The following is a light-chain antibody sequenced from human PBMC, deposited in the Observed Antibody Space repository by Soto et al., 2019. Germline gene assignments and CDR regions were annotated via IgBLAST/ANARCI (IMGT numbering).Light chain of an antibody. Sequence: AIQMTQSPPSLSASVGDRVIITCRASQDIRVDVGWLQQRPGHAPNFLIYAAPTLHTGVASPCTVSESVTDFTLTINDLQPEDVATYFCRQDYDFPYTFGQGTKLEI. V-gene: IGKV1-6*01. CDR1: QDIRVD. CDR2: AAP. CDR3: RQDYDFPYT. J-gene: IGKJ2*01.